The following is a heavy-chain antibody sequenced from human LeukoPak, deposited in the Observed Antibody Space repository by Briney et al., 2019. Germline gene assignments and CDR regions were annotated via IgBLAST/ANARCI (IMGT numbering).Heavy chain of an antibody. D-gene: IGHD1-14*01. CDR2: IYTSGST. V-gene: IGHV4-4*07. J-gene: IGHJ3*02. CDR1: RGSLSSYF. CDR3: ARGPERPAFEI. Sequence: PSETLSLTCTVSRGSLSSYFWSWIRQPAGKGLEWIGRIYTSGSTNYNPSLKSRFTMSVDTSKNQFSLKLSSVTAADTAVYYCARGPERPAFEIWGQGTLVTVSS.